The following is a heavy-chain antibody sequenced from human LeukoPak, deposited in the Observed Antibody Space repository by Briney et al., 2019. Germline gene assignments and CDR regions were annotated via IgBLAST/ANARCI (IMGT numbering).Heavy chain of an antibody. V-gene: IGHV5-51*01. J-gene: IGHJ6*02. CDR3: ARLDRVAVAGTGRYYYYGMDV. Sequence: GESLKISCKGSGYSFTNYWIGWVRQMPGKGLEWMGIIYPGDSVTRYSASFQGQVTISADKSISTAYLQWSSLEASDTAMYYCARLDRVAVAGTGRYYYYGMDVWGQGTTVTVSS. CDR2: IYPGDSVT. CDR1: GYSFTNYW. D-gene: IGHD6-19*01.